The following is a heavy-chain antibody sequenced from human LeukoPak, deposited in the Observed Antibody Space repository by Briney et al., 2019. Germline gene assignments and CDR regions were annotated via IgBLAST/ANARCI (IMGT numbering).Heavy chain of an antibody. D-gene: IGHD1-26*01. CDR1: GYTLTGSN. J-gene: IGHJ3*01. Sequence: ASLKVSCKTSGYTLTGSNMHWVRQAPGQGLGWMGWINPNSGGTNYAQGFQGRVTMTRDTSISTVYMQLSRLHFDDTAVYYCARDRSVGATDDAFDVWGPGTMVTVSS. CDR3: ARDRSVGATDDAFDV. V-gene: IGHV1-2*02. CDR2: INPNSGGT.